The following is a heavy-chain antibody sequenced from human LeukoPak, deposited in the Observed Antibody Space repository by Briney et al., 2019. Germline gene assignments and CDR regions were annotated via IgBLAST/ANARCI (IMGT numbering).Heavy chain of an antibody. CDR1: GYTFTGYY. V-gene: IGHV1-2*04. J-gene: IGHJ5*02. Sequence: ASVKVSCKASGYTFTGYYMHWVRQAPGQGLEWMGWINPNSGGTNYAQKIQGWVTMTRDTSISTAYMELSRLRSDDTAVYYCARVVDTAMVPWFDPWGQGTLVTVSS. CDR3: ARVVDTAMVPWFDP. CDR2: INPNSGGT. D-gene: IGHD5-18*01.